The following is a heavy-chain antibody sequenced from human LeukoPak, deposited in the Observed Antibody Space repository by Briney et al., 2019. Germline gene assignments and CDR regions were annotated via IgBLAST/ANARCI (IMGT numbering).Heavy chain of an antibody. J-gene: IGHJ4*02. CDR1: GYTFTSYD. D-gene: IGHD2-15*01. CDR3: ARVRYCSGGSCPYYFDY. Sequence: ASVKVSCKASGYTFTSYDINWVRQATGQGLEWMGWMNPNSGNTGYAQKFQGRVTITRNTSISTAYMELSSLRSEDTAVYYCARVRYCSGGSCPYYFDYWGQGTLVTVSS. CDR2: MNPNSGNT. V-gene: IGHV1-8*03.